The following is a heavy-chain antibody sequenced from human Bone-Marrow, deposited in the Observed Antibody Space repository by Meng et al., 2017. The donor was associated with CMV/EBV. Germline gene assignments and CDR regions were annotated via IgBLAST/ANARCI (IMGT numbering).Heavy chain of an antibody. J-gene: IGHJ5*02. CDR1: GGSFNDYY. Sequence: LSRTCAFYGGSFNDYYWSWIRQPPGKGLVWIGKINHSGSTNYNPSLKSRVALLVHTSRNQFSLRLTSVTAADTAIYYCARGGSWFDPWGQGTLVTVSS. V-gene: IGHV4-34*01. CDR3: ARGGSWFDP. CDR2: INHSGST.